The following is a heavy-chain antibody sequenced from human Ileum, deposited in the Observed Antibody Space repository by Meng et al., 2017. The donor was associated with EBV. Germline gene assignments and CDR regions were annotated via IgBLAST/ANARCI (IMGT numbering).Heavy chain of an antibody. CDR1: GDSISSNNHW. CDR3: ARRYYGVPFDN. CDR2: IYYSGST. Sequence: HLHLHEAGPGLLNPSEPMSPTCSVPGDSISSNNHWWGWIRQPPGKGLEWVGTIYYSGSTFYNPSLKSRVTISLDTSKNQFSLKVSSVTAADTAVYYCARRYYGVPFDNWGQGTLVTVSS. D-gene: IGHD3-3*01. V-gene: IGHV4-39*01. J-gene: IGHJ4*02.